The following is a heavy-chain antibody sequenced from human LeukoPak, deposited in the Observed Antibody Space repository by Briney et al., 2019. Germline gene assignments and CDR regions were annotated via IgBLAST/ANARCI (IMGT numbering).Heavy chain of an antibody. CDR2: ISYGGNT. D-gene: IGHD1-26*01. CDR3: ARDVLVTSSPDAFDV. Sequence: SETLSLTCTVSGVSISSVGYYWSWIRQYPGKGLEWIGYISYGGNTYSKPSLKSRVTISLDASKNQFSLKLTSLTAADTAVYYCARDVLVTSSPDAFDVWGQGTVVRVSS. CDR1: GVSISSVGYY. V-gene: IGHV4-31*03. J-gene: IGHJ3*01.